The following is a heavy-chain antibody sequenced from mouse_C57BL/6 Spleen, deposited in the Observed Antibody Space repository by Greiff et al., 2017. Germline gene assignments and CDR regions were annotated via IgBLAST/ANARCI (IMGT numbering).Heavy chain of an antibody. CDR2: IHPNSGST. CDR1: GYTFTSYW. D-gene: IGHD2-4*01. V-gene: IGHV1-64*01. Sequence: QVQLQQPGAELVKPGASVKLSCKASGYTFTSYWMHWVKQRPGQGLEWIGMIHPNSGSTNYNEKFKSKATLTVDKSSSTAYMQLSSLTSEDSAVYYCARERMITSYYFDYWGQGTTLTVSS. J-gene: IGHJ2*01. CDR3: ARERMITSYYFDY.